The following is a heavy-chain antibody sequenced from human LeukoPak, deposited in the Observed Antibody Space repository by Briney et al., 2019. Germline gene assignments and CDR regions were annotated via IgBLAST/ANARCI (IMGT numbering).Heavy chain of an antibody. CDR3: QSRFLKWLLDY. J-gene: IGHJ4*02. Sequence: SETLSLTCAVYGGSFSGYYWSWIRQPPGKGLEWIGEINHSGSTNYNPSLKSRVTLSVDTSKNQFSLKLNSVTAADTAMYYCQSRFLKWLLDYWGQGTLVTVSS. CDR1: GGSFSGYY. D-gene: IGHD3-3*01. V-gene: IGHV4-34*01. CDR2: INHSGST.